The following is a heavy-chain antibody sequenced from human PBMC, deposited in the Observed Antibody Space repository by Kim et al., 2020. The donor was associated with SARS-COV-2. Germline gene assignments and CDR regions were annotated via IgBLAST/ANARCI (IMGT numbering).Heavy chain of an antibody. V-gene: IGHV6-1*01. CDR3: ARDSRYSSSSLFDY. Sequence: AVSVKSRITINPDTSKNPFALQLNSVTPEDTAVYYCARDSRYSSSSLFDYWGQGTLVTVSS. J-gene: IGHJ4*02. D-gene: IGHD6-13*01.